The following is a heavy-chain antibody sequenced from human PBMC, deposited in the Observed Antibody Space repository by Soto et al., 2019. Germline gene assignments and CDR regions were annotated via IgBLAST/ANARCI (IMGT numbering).Heavy chain of an antibody. J-gene: IGHJ4*02. CDR3: ARDPWAADY. CDR1: GFTSSTRS. Sequence: EVQLVESGGGLVQPGGSWSLSGPPSGFTSSTRSMSWAGKPPGKGLEWVSVIYSGGSTFYADSVRGRFTISRDNSKNTVNLQMNSLRAEDTAVYYCARDPWAADYWGQGTLVTVSS. D-gene: IGHD3-16*01. CDR2: IYSGGST. V-gene: IGHV3-66*01.